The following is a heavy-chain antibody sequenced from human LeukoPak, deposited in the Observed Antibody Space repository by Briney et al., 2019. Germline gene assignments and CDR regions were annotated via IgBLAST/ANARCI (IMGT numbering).Heavy chain of an antibody. Sequence: SETLSLTCTVSGGSISSDYWSWIRQPPGKGLEWIGYISYGGCTSYNPSLQSRVTIPVDTSKNQFSLKVSSVTAAETAVYYCARRVTSSGWYRDDCWGQGTLVTVSS. D-gene: IGHD6-19*01. CDR3: ARRVTSSGWYRDDC. V-gene: IGHV4-59*08. CDR2: ISYGGCT. CDR1: GGSISSDY. J-gene: IGHJ4*02.